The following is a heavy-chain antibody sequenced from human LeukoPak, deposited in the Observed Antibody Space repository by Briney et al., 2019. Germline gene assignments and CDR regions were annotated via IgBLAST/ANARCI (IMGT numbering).Heavy chain of an antibody. CDR1: GFTFSSYS. D-gene: IGHD4-11*01. J-gene: IGHJ3*02. Sequence: GGSLRLSCAASGFTFSSYSMKWVRQAPGKGLEWVSSISSSSSYIYYADSVKGRFTISRDNAKNSLYLQMNSLRAEDTAVYYCARWLTTDDAFDIWGQGTMVTVSS. CDR3: ARWLTTDDAFDI. CDR2: ISSSSSYI. V-gene: IGHV3-21*01.